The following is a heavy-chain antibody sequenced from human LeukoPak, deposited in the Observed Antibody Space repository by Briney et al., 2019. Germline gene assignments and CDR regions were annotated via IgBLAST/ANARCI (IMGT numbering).Heavy chain of an antibody. CDR1: GGSISSDGYY. D-gene: IGHD2-15*01. CDR3: ARYRDSGGRLAFDI. CDR2: IYYSGTT. V-gene: IGHV4-31*03. J-gene: IGHJ3*02. Sequence: SETLSLTCTVPGGSISSDGYYWTWIRQHPGKGPEWIGYIYYSGTTYYNPSLESRVTLSVDTSKNQFSLRLSSVTAADTAVYYCARYRDSGGRLAFDIWGQGTMATVSS.